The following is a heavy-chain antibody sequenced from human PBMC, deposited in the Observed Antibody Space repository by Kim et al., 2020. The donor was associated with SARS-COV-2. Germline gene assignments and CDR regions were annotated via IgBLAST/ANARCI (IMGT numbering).Heavy chain of an antibody. Sequence: GGSLRLSCAASGFTFSSYGMHWVRQAPGKGLEWVAVIWYDGSNKYYADSVKGRFTISRDNSKNTLYLQMNSLRAEDTAVYYCASVSSGALSLAEYFQHWGQGTLVTVSS. V-gene: IGHV3-33*01. J-gene: IGHJ1*01. CDR3: ASVSSGALSLAEYFQH. CDR2: IWYDGSNK. D-gene: IGHD6-19*01. CDR1: GFTFSSYG.